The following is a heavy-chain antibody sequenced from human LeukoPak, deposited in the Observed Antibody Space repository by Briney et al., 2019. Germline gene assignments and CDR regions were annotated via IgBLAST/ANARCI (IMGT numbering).Heavy chain of an antibody. J-gene: IGHJ6*03. D-gene: IGHD6-13*01. V-gene: IGHV3-30*03. Sequence: GGSLRLSCAASGFTFSSYSMNWVRQAPGKGLEWVAVISYDGSNKYYADSVKGRFTISRDNSKNTLYLQMNSLRAEDTAVYYCARDSPAYQPPWYSSSWYAYYMDVWGKGTTVTVSS. CDR2: ISYDGSNK. CDR3: ARDSPAYQPPWYSSSWYAYYMDV. CDR1: GFTFSSYS.